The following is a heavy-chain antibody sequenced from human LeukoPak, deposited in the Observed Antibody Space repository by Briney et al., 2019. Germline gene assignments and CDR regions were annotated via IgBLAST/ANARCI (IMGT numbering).Heavy chain of an antibody. V-gene: IGHV1-2*02. J-gene: IGHJ6*03. CDR1: GYTFTGYY. CDR3: ARDLVSVYYYYYMDV. CDR2: INPNSGGT. D-gene: IGHD2-2*01. Sequence: GASVKVSCKASGYTFTGYYMHWVRQAPGQGLEWMGWINPNSGGTNYAQKFQGRVTMTRDTSISTAYMELSRLRSDDTAVYYCARDLVSVYYYYYMDVWGKGTTVTISS.